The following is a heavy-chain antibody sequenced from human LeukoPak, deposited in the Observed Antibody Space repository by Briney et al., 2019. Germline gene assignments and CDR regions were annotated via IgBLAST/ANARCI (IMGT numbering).Heavy chain of an antibody. CDR1: VGTYSSYA. CDR3: ASDRSVQDAFDI. V-gene: IGHV1-69*04. D-gene: IGHD1-1*01. J-gene: IGHJ3*02. Sequence: ASVKVSCKASVGTYSSYAISWVRQAPGQGLEWMGRIIPIFGIANYAQKFQGRVTITADKSTSTAYMELSSLRSEDTAVYYCASDRSVQDAFDIWGQGTMVTVSS. CDR2: IIPIFGIA.